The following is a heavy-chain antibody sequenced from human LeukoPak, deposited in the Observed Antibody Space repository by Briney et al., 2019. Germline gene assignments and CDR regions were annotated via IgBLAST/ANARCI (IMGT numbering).Heavy chain of an antibody. CDR1: GYTFTGYY. CDR3: ARGMYYYGSGSYYRIPVDY. V-gene: IGHV1-18*04. D-gene: IGHD3-10*01. CDR2: ISAYNGNT. J-gene: IGHJ4*02. Sequence: ASVKVSCKASGYTFTGYYMHWVRQAPGQGLEWMGWISAYNGNTNYAQKLQGRVTMTTDTSTSTAYMELRSLRSDDTAVYYCARGMYYYGSGSYYRIPVDYWGQGTLVTVSS.